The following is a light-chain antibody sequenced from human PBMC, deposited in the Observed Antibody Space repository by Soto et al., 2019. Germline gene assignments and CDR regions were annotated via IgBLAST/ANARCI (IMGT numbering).Light chain of an antibody. CDR3: SSYTGSNTLV. J-gene: IGLJ1*01. V-gene: IGLV2-14*01. CDR2: EVS. CDR1: SSDVGGYNF. Sequence: QSALTQPASVSGSPGQSITISCTGTSSDVGGYNFVSWYQQRPGKAPKLMIYEVSNRPSGVCNRFSGSTSSNTASLTISWLQAEDESDYYCSSYTGSNTLVFGPGTKLTVL.